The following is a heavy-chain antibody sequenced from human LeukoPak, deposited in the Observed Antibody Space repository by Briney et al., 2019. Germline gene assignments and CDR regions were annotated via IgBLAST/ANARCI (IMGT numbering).Heavy chain of an antibody. J-gene: IGHJ5*02. CDR3: ARALIFGVLIIRRFDP. CDR2: INHSGST. D-gene: IGHD3-3*01. CDR1: GGSFSGYY. V-gene: IGHV4-34*01. Sequence: PSETLSLTCAVYGGSFSGYYWSWIRQSPGKGLEWIGEINHSGSTNYNPSLKSRVTISVDTSKNQFSLKLSSVTAADTAMYYCARALIFGVLIIRRFDPWGQGTLVTVSS.